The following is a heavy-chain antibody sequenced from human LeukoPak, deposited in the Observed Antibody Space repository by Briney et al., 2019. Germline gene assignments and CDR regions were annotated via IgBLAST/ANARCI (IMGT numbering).Heavy chain of an antibody. CDR2: IRYDGSNK. CDR1: GLTFSSYG. D-gene: IGHD1-26*01. Sequence: GGSLRLSCAASGLTFSSYGMHWVRQAPGKGLEWVAFIRYDGSNKYYADSVKGRFTISRDNSKNTLYLQMNSLRAEDTAVYYCAKDARLGAGNYCYYYGMDVWGQGTTVTVSS. V-gene: IGHV3-30*02. CDR3: AKDARLGAGNYCYYYGMDV. J-gene: IGHJ6*02.